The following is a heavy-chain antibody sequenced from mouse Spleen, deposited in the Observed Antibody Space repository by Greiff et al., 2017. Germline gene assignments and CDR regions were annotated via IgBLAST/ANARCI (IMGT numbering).Heavy chain of an antibody. V-gene: IGHV5-6*01. Sequence: EVKLMESGGDLVKPGGSLKLSCAASGFTFSSYGMSWVRQTPDKRLEWVATISSGGSYTYYPDSVKGRFTISRDNAKNTLYLQMSSLKSEDTAMYYCARLRYYGSSLIYYAMDYWGQGTSVTVSS. D-gene: IGHD1-1*01. J-gene: IGHJ4*01. CDR2: ISSGGSYT. CDR3: ARLRYYGSSLIYYAMDY. CDR1: GFTFSSYG.